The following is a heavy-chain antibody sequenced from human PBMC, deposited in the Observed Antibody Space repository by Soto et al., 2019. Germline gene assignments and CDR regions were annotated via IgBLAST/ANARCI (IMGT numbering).Heavy chain of an antibody. D-gene: IGHD2-15*01. CDR3: ARARWYDAFDV. J-gene: IGHJ3*01. V-gene: IGHV4-38-2*01. CDR2: ILHGGNT. CDR1: SFFISSGNY. Sequence: SETLSLTCAVSSFFISSGNYWGWIRKPPGKGLEWIGSILHGGNTYYNPSLKSRVTISVDMSKNQFSLKLNSVTAADTAVYYGARARWYDAFDVWGQGTVVTVSS.